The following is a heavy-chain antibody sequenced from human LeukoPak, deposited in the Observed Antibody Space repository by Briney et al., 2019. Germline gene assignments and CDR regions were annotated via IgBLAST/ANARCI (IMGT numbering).Heavy chain of an antibody. CDR2: IYYRGST. Sequence: PSETLSLTCTVSGGSINSYYWSWIRQPPGKGLEWIGHIYYRGSTNYNPSLRSRVTISIHTSKNQFSLKLSSVTAADTAVYYCARAYYYGSGSYGLDYWGQGTLVTVSS. V-gene: IGHV4-59*01. CDR1: GGSINSYY. J-gene: IGHJ4*02. D-gene: IGHD3-10*01. CDR3: ARAYYYGSGSYGLDY.